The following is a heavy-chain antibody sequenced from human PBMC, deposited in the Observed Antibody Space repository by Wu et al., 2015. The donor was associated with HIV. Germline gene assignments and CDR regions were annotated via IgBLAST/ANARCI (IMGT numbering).Heavy chain of an antibody. CDR1: GDTFASYS. D-gene: IGHD6-19*01. J-gene: IGHJ4*02. Sequence: QVHLVQSGAEVRKPGSSVKVSCKASGDTFASYSIAWVRQAPGQGLEWMGGINPVFGTTNYAQRFQGRVTITTDRSTDTAYMELTGLRFEDTAIYYCARDWDSAGWYYFDIWGQGTLVTSP. CDR2: INPVFGTT. V-gene: IGHV1-69*05. CDR3: ARDWDSAGWYYFDI.